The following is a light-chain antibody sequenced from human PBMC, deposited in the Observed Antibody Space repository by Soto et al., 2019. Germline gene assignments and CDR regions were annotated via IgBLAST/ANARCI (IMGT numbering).Light chain of an antibody. Sequence: EIVLTQSPGTLSLSPGERATLSCRASQSVSSSYLAWYQQKPGQAPRLLIYGASSRATGIPDRFSGSGSGTDFTLTISRLEPEDFAVYYCQHLGLTFGGGTKVEIK. CDR1: QSVSSSY. CDR3: QHLGLT. J-gene: IGKJ4*01. CDR2: GAS. V-gene: IGKV3-20*01.